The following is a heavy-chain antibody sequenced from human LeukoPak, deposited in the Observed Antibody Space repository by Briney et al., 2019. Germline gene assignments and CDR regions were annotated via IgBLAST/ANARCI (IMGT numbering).Heavy chain of an antibody. J-gene: IGHJ6*03. V-gene: IGHV4-59*01. D-gene: IGHD3-10*01. Sequence: SETLSLTCTVSGGSISSYYWSWIRQPPGKGLEWIGYIYYSGSTNYNPSLKSRVTISVDTSKNQFSLKLSSVTAADTAVYYCARETVYYGSGSYSYYMDVWGKGTTVTISS. CDR1: GGSISSYY. CDR3: ARETVYYGSGSYSYYMDV. CDR2: IYYSGST.